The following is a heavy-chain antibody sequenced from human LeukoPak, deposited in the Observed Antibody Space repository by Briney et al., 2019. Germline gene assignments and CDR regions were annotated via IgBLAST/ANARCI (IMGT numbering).Heavy chain of an antibody. CDR1: GFTFSSYA. V-gene: IGHV3-30*04. D-gene: IGHD1-14*01. J-gene: IGHJ6*02. Sequence: GGSLRLSCAASGFTFSSYAMHWVRQAPGKGLEWVAVISYDGSNKYYADSVKGRFTISRDNSKNTLYLQMNSLRAEDTAVYYCARVRTYYYYGMDVRGQGTTVTVSS. CDR3: ARVRTYYYYGMDV. CDR2: ISYDGSNK.